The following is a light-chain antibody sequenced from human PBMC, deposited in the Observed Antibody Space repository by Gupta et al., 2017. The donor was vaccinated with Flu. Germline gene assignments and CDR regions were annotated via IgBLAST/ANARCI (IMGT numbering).Light chain of an antibody. CDR3: QQYYSSCRT. CDR2: AAS. Sequence: GDRVTITCRASQSISSDLDWYQQKPGKAPKLLIYAASSLQSGIPARFSGSGSRTDFTLTISSLQPEDFAIYYCQQYYSSCRTFGQGTKVEIK. J-gene: IGKJ1*01. CDR1: QSISSD. V-gene: IGKV1-39*01.